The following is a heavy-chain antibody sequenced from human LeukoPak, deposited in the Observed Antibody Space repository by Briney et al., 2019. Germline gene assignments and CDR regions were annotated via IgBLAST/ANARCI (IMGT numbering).Heavy chain of an antibody. D-gene: IGHD3-3*01. J-gene: IGHJ4*02. V-gene: IGHV3-53*01. CDR3: ARDRDFNYFDY. CDR2: IYNGGST. CDR1: GFTFSSYS. Sequence: GGSLRLSCAASGFTFSSYSMNWVRQAPGKGLEWVSVIYNGGSTYYADSVKGRFTISRDNSKNTLYLQMNSLRAEDTAVYYCARDRDFNYFDYWGQGTLVTVSS.